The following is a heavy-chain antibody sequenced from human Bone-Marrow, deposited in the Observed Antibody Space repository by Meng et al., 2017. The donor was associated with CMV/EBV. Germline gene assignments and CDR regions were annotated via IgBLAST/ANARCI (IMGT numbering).Heavy chain of an antibody. J-gene: IGHJ5*02. Sequence: SVKVSCKASGGTFSSYAISWVRQAPGQGLEWMGGIIPIFGTANYAQKFQGRVTITTDESTSTACMELSSLRSEDTAVYYCARYKTDGYNRGRWFDPWGQGTLVTVSS. CDR3: ARYKTDGYNRGRWFDP. V-gene: IGHV1-69*05. CDR2: IIPIFGTA. D-gene: IGHD5-24*01. CDR1: GGTFSSYA.